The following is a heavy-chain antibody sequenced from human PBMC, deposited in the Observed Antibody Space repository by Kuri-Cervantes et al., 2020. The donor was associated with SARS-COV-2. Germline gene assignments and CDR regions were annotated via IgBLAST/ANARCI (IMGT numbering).Heavy chain of an antibody. CDR1: GFTVSSNY. D-gene: IGHD1-1*01. CDR3: ARYGAVERDYYYYYGMDV. V-gene: IGHV3-66*01. CDR2: IYSGGST. J-gene: IGHJ6*02. Sequence: GESLKISCAASGFTVSSNYMSWVRQAPGKGLEWVSVIYSGGSTYYADSVKGRFTISRDNSKNTLYLQMNNLRAEDTAVYYCARYGAVERDYYYYYGMDVWGQGTTVTVSS.